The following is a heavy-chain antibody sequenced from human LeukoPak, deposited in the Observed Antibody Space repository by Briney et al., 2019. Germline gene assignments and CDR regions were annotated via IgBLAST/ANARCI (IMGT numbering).Heavy chain of an antibody. J-gene: IGHJ4*02. CDR3: ARGTYTFDY. CDR2: IKQDGSEK. CDR1: GFAFSSYW. Sequence: GGSLRLSCAASGFAFSSYWMTWIRQAPGKGLEWVATIKQDGSEKYYVDSVKGRFTISRDHPKTSLNLQMNSLRAEDTAVYYCARGTYTFDYWGQGTLVSVSS. V-gene: IGHV3-7*04. D-gene: IGHD1-1*01.